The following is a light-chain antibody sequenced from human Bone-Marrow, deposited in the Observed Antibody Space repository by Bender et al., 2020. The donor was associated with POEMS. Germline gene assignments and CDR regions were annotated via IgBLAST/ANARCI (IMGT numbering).Light chain of an antibody. J-gene: IGLJ7*01. Sequence: NFMLTQPHSVSDSPGKTVTISCTRSSGTIGSNYVQWYQQRPGSFPTTLIYENDQRPSGVPDRFTGSIASSSNTASLTISGLKTEDEGDYYCQSYDSSSVVFGGGTQLTVL. CDR2: END. CDR3: QSYDSSSVV. V-gene: IGLV6-57*01. CDR1: SGTIGSNY.